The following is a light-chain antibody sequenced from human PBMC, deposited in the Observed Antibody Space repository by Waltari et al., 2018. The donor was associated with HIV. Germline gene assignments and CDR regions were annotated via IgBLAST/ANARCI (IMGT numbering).Light chain of an antibody. CDR1: SSDIGAYNF. CDR3: ASYTRSGILL. CDR2: EVS. V-gene: IGLV2-14*01. J-gene: IGLJ2*01. Sequence: QSALTQPASVSGSPGKSITISCIGSSSDIGAYNFVSWYQQRQGKAPKLMIYEVSDRPSGSSNRFSGSKSGITASLTISGLQADDEADYYCASYTRSGILLFGGGTRLTVL.